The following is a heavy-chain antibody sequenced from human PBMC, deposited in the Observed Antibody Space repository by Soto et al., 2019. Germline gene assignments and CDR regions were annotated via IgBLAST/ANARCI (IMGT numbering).Heavy chain of an antibody. Sequence: ASVKVSCKVSGYTLTELSIHWVRQAPGKGLEWMGGFDPEDGETIYAQKFQGRVTITADESTSTAYMELSSLRSEDTAVYYCARERYTQSIAAPFDYWGQGTLVTVSS. CDR3: ARERYTQSIAAPFDY. CDR1: GYTLTELS. J-gene: IGHJ4*02. V-gene: IGHV1-24*01. D-gene: IGHD6-6*01. CDR2: FDPEDGET.